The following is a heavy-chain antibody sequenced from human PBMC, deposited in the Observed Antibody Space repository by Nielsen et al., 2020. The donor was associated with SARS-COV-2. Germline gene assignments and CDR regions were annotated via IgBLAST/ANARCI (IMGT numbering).Heavy chain of an antibody. CDR2: VNPTDGST. Sequence: ASVKVSCKASGYTFTSYDINWVRQATGQGLEWMGLVNPTDGSTIYAPKFQDRVTMTRDMSTSTVYMDLSSLGSEDTAVYFCARGPDYYGSGSHYKALAYWGQGTLVTVSS. V-gene: IGHV1-46*01. J-gene: IGHJ4*02. CDR1: GYTFTSYD. CDR3: ARGPDYYGSGSHYKALAY. D-gene: IGHD3-10*01.